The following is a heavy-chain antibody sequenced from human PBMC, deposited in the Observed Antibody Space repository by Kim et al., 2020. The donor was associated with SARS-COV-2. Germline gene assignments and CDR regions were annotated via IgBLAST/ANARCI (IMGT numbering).Heavy chain of an antibody. D-gene: IGHD6-19*01. J-gene: IGHJ4*02. Sequence: SETLSLTCSVSGGSISSYYWSWIRQPPGKGLEWIGYVYYSGITNYNPSLNSRVTMSVDTSKNQFSLKLSSGTAADTAIYYFSRAAEWTVDWGQGTLVTVS. CDR3: SRAAEWTVD. V-gene: IGHV4-59*13. CDR2: VYYSGIT. CDR1: GGSISSYY.